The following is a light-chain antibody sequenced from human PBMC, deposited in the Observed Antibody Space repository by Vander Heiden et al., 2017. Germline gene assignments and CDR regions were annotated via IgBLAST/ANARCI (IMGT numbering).Light chain of an antibody. J-gene: IGKJ4*01. CDR2: DAS. Sequence: ETVLTPSPATLSLSPGERATLACRASQSVNTYLAWYQHKPGQAPRLLIYDASNRATGIPARFSGSGSGTDFTLTISSLEAEDFAVYYCQQRRHWPVTFGGGTKVEIK. V-gene: IGKV3-11*01. CDR1: QSVNTY. CDR3: QQRRHWPVT.